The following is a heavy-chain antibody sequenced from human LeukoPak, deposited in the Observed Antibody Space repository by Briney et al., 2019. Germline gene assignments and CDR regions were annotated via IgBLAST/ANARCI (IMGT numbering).Heavy chain of an antibody. J-gene: IGHJ5*02. CDR2: VSFDGSVD. CDR1: GFIFSNYG. D-gene: IGHD1-7*01. V-gene: IGHV3-30*03. Sequence: GGSLRLSCAVSGFIFSNYGIHWVRQAPGKGLEWVAVVSFDGSVDYYADSLRGRFTVSRDNSKNTMFLQFNTLRPEDTAVYYCTREGMGTTFSAWFEPWGQGTLVTVSS. CDR3: TREGMGTTFSAWFEP.